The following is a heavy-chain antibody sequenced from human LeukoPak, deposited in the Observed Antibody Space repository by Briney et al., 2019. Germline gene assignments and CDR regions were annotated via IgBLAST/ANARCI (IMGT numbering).Heavy chain of an antibody. CDR1: GFTFSTYE. V-gene: IGHV3-48*03. CDR3: ARRYCSSTTCTLDY. Sequence: GGSLRLSCAASGFTFSTYEMNWVRQAPGKGLEWVSHISGSGGAIYYADSVKGRFPISRDNAKNSLSLQMNGLRAEDTAVYYCARRYCSSTTCTLDYWGQGTLVTVSS. J-gene: IGHJ4*02. CDR2: ISGSGGAI. D-gene: IGHD2-2*01.